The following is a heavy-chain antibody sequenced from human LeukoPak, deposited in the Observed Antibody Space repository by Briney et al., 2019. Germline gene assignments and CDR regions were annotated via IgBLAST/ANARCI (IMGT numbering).Heavy chain of an antibody. D-gene: IGHD3-22*01. CDR1: GGSISSYNW. CDR3: ARGSIGYYYDSSGYYYRQRYYYGMDV. CDR2: MNHSGST. J-gene: IGHJ6*02. V-gene: IGHV4-4*02. Sequence: SETLSLTCAVSGGSISSYNWWSWVSQPSGKGLEWIGEMNHSGSTNYNPSLKSRVTISVDTSKNQFSLKLSSVTAADTAVYYCARGSIGYYYDSSGYYYRQRYYYGMDVWGQGTTVTVSS.